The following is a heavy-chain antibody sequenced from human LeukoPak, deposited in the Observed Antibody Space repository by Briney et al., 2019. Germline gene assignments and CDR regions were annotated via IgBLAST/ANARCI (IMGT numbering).Heavy chain of an antibody. Sequence: SETLSLTCAVYGGSFSGYYWSWIRQPPGKGLEWIGEINHSGSTNYNPSRESRVTISVDTSKNQFSLKLSSVTAADTAVYYCARGKSYHKYSGSYRAFDYWGQGTLVTVSS. V-gene: IGHV4-34*01. J-gene: IGHJ4*02. CDR1: GGSFSGYY. CDR2: INHSGST. D-gene: IGHD1-26*01. CDR3: ARGKSYHKYSGSYRAFDY.